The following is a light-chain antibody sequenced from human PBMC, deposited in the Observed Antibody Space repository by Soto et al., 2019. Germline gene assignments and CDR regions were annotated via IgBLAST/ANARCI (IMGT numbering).Light chain of an antibody. V-gene: IGLV2-14*03. J-gene: IGLJ2*01. CDR3: NSYTSSATLV. CDR1: SSDVGGYNY. CDR2: DVR. Sequence: QSALTQPASVSGSPGQSITISCTGTSSDVGGYNYVSWYQHHPGKAPKLMIYDVRNRPSGVSNRFSGSKSGNTASLTISGLQADDEADYYCNSYTSSATLVFGGGTKLTVL.